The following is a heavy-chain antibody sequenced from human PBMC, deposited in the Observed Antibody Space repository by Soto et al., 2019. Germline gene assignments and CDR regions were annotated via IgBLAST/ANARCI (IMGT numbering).Heavy chain of an antibody. CDR1: GFTFSSYE. CDR2: ISSSGSTI. D-gene: IGHD5-12*01. CDR3: ARVGGYSGYDCGWYFDH. J-gene: IGHJ2*01. V-gene: IGHV3-48*03. Sequence: GGSLRLSCAASGFTFSSYEMNWVRQAPGKGLEWVSYISSSGSTIYYADYVKGRFTISRDNAKNSLYLQMNSLRAEDTAVYYFARVGGYSGYDCGWYFDHWGRGSLVTVSS.